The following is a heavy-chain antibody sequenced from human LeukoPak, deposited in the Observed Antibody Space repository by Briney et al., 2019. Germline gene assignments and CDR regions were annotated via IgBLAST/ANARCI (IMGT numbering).Heavy chain of an antibody. J-gene: IGHJ4*02. D-gene: IGHD2-8*01. V-gene: IGHV3-30-3*02. CDR2: ISYDGSNK. CDR1: GFTFSSYA. Sequence: GRSLRLSCAASGFTFSSYAMHWVRQAPGKGLEWVAVISYDGSNKYYADSVKGRFTISRDNSKNTLYLQMNSLRAEDTAVYYCAKTAPTGTNGVCLGDWGQGTLVTVSS. CDR3: AKTAPTGTNGVCLGD.